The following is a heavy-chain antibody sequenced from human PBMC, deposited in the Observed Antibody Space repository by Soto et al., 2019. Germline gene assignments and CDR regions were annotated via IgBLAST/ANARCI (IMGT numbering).Heavy chain of an antibody. CDR2: IXGXGGSX. Sequence: PGGSLRLSCAASGFTFSSYAMSWVRQAPGKGLEWVSAIXGXGGSXYXXXXXXGRFTISRDNSKNTLYLQMNSLRAEDKAVYYCAKGQQLVHYYYGMDVWGQGTTVTVSS. V-gene: IGHV3-23*01. J-gene: IGHJ6*02. CDR3: AKGQQLVHYYYGMDV. CDR1: GFTFSSYA. D-gene: IGHD6-13*01.